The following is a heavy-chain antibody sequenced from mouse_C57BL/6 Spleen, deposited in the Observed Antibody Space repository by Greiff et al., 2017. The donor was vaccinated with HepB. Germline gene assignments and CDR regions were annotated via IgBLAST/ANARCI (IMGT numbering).Heavy chain of an antibody. J-gene: IGHJ4*01. CDR1: GYAFSSSW. V-gene: IGHV1-82*01. Sequence: QVHVKQSGPELVKPGASVKISCKASGYAFSSSWMNWVKQRPGKGLEWIGRIYPGDGDTNYNGKFKGKATLTADKSSSTAYMQLSSLTSEDSAVYFCARLRMDYWGQGTSVTVSS. CDR3: ARLRMDY. CDR2: IYPGDGDT. D-gene: IGHD1-1*01.